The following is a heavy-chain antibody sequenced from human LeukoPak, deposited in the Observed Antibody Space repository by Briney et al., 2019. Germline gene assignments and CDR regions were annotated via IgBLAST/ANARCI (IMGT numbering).Heavy chain of an antibody. CDR3: AKDMEQWPYYFDY. D-gene: IGHD6-19*01. CDR1: GFNFSNYA. CDR2: IKGDGSRT. Sequence: RGSLRLSCAASGFNFSNYAMNWVRQAPGKVLEWVSGIKGDGSRTNYADSVKGRFTISRDNAKNTLYLQMNSLRAEDTAVYYCAKDMEQWPYYFDYWGQGTLVTVSS. V-gene: IGHV3-74*01. J-gene: IGHJ4*02.